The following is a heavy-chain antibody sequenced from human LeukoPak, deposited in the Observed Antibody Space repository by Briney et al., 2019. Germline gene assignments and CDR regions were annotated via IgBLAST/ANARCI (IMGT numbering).Heavy chain of an antibody. CDR2: IYSSGST. CDR1: GCSITSYY. Sequence: SETLSLTCTASGCSITSYYWSWVRQPAGKGLEWIGRIYSSGSTNYNPSLKSRVTMSVDTSKNQFSLKMSFVTATDTAVYYCAISGGSGTYYDGSFDYWGQGTLVTVSS. D-gene: IGHD1-26*01. CDR3: AISGGSGTYYDGSFDY. V-gene: IGHV4-4*07. J-gene: IGHJ4*02.